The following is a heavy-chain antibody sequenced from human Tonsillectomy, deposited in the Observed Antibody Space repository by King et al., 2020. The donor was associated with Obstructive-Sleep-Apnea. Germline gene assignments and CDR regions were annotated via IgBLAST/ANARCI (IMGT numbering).Heavy chain of an antibody. CDR2: IQYSGTT. CDR3: ARRGTPGAFDI. Sequence: VQLQESCPGLVKPSDTLSLTCAISGYSISSSKWWGWIRQPPGKGLVWIAYIQYSGTTYYKTSLKSRVSMSVDTSKNQFSLRLSSVTSVDTAVYYCARRGTPGAFDIWGQGAMVTVSS. V-gene: IGHV4-28*01. J-gene: IGHJ3*02. D-gene: IGHD3-16*01. CDR1: GYSISSSKW.